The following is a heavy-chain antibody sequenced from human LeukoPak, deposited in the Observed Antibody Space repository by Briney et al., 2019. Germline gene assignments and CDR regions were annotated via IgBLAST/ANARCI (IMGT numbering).Heavy chain of an antibody. CDR1: GFTFSPYW. CDR3: AREPSSSWYLYYYYYMDV. CDR2: INSDGIGT. V-gene: IGHV3-74*01. D-gene: IGHD6-13*01. Sequence: GGSLRLSCAASGFTFSPYWMHWVRQAPGKGLVWVSRINSDGIGTIYADSVKGRFTISRDNAKNTLYLLMNSLRAEDTAVYYCAREPSSSWYLYYYYYMDVWGKGTTVTVSS. J-gene: IGHJ6*03.